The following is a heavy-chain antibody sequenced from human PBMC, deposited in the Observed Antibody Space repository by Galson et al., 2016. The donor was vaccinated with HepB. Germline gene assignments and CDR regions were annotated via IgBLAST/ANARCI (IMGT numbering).Heavy chain of an antibody. V-gene: IGHV3-21*01. CDR2: ISSSSRQI. Sequence: LRLSCAASGFNFKGYSMNWVRQAPGKGLEWVSSISSSSRQIQYADSIKGRFTVSRDHANNVLYLQMSGLRADDSAVYFCSRDSTNFDFWGQGTLVTVSS. CDR3: SRDSTNFDF. CDR1: GFNFKGYS. J-gene: IGHJ4*02.